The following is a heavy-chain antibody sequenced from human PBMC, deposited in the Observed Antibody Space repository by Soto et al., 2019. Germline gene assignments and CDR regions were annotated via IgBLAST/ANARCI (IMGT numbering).Heavy chain of an antibody. V-gene: IGHV3-48*03. CDR3: ALVAAAGPRRGYYGMDV. Sequence: PGGSLRLSCAASGFTFSSYEMNWVRQAPGKGLEWVSYISSSGSTIYCADSVKGRFTISRDNAKNSLYLQMNSLRAEDTAVYYCALVAAAGPRRGYYGMDVWGQGTTVTVSS. D-gene: IGHD6-13*01. J-gene: IGHJ6*02. CDR1: GFTFSSYE. CDR2: ISSSGSTI.